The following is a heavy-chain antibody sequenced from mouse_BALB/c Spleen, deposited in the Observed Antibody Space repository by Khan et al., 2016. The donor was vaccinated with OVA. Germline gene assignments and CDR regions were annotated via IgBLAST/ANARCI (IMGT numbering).Heavy chain of an antibody. CDR3: DGDGGNHEVFDV. D-gene: IGHD2-1*01. Sequence: VELVESGPSLVKPSQTLSLTCSVTGDSITGCYWNWIRKFPGNNLEYMGYISSSGSNYYNPSLKSRISTTPDTSKNQSFLQLNPVLTSDTATYYCDGDGGNHEVFDVWGEGTTVTVSS. CDR2: ISSSGSN. CDR1: GDSITGCY. V-gene: IGHV3-8*02. J-gene: IGHJ1*01.